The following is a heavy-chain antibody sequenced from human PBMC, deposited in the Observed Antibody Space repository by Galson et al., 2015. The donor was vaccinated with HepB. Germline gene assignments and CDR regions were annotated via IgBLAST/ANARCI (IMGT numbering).Heavy chain of an antibody. V-gene: IGHV3-30-3*01. J-gene: IGHJ4*02. CDR3: ARVRPTTTRWVPPGY. Sequence: SLRLSCAASGFTFSSYAMHWVRQAPGKGLEWVAVISYDGSNKYYADSVKGRFTISRDNSKNTLYLQMNSLRAEDTAVYYCARVRPTTTRWVPPGYWGQGTLVTVSS. D-gene: IGHD1-1*01. CDR2: ISYDGSNK. CDR1: GFTFSSYA.